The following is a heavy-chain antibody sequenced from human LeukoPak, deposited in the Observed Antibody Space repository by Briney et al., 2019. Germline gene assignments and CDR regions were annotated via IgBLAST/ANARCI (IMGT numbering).Heavy chain of an antibody. Sequence: PSETLSLTCTVPGGSISSYYWSWIRQPPGKGLEWIGYIYYSGSTNYNPSLKSRVTISVDTSKNQFSLKLSSVTAADTAVYYCARDRRTWGSSGLSEYFQHWGQGTLVTVSS. CDR1: GGSISSYY. J-gene: IGHJ1*01. CDR2: IYYSGST. V-gene: IGHV4-59*01. CDR3: ARDRRTWGSSGLSEYFQH. D-gene: IGHD6-6*01.